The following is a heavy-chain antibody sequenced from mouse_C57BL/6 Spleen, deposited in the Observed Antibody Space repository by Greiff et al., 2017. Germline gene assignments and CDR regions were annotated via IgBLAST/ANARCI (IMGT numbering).Heavy chain of an antibody. D-gene: IGHD3-2*02. Sequence: VPLQQSGPELVKPGASVKMSCKASGYTFTDYNMHWVKQSHGKSLEWIGYINPNNGGTSYNQKFKGKDTLTVNKSSSTAYMELRSLTSEDSAVYYCARRAAQATAWFAYWGQGTLVTVSA. J-gene: IGHJ3*01. CDR2: INPNNGGT. CDR3: ARRAAQATAWFAY. CDR1: GYTFTDYN. V-gene: IGHV1-22*01.